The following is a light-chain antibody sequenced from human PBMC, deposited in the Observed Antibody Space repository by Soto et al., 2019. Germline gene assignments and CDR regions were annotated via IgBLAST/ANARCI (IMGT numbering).Light chain of an antibody. CDR1: QSISNW. CDR3: QQYNSYST. J-gene: IGKJ1*01. Sequence: DIQMTQSPSTLSASVGDRVTITCRASQSISNWLAWYQQKPGKAPKLLIYDASSLESGVPSRFSGGGFGTEFTLTIGSLQPDDFGTYYCQQYNSYSTFGQGTKVDIK. V-gene: IGKV1-5*01. CDR2: DAS.